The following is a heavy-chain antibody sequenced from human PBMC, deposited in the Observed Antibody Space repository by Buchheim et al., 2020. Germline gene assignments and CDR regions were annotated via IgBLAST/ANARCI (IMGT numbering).Heavy chain of an antibody. D-gene: IGHD2-21*02. V-gene: IGHV4-59*12. CDR3: ARDCGGDCYGHYYGLDV. CDR1: GGSITGSY. CDR2: VSASGDS. Sequence: QVQLQESGPGLVKPSETLSLTCNVSGGSITGSYWSWIRQPPGKGLEWIGYVSASGDSIYNPSLESRVTMSVETSKNQFFLKLRSATAADTAIYYCARDCGGDCYGHYYGLDVWGQGTT. J-gene: IGHJ6*02.